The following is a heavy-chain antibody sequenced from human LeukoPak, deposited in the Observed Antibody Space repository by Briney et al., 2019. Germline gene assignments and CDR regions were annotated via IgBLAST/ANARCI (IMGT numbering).Heavy chain of an antibody. CDR1: GFTFTSSA. J-gene: IGHJ4*02. D-gene: IGHD6-19*01. V-gene: IGHV1-58*02. Sequence: ASVKVSCKASGFTFTSSAMQWVRQARGQRLEWIGWIVVGSGNTNYAQKFRERVTITRDMSTSTAYMELSSLRSEDTAVYYCAAVSPLHDSGWYYFDYWGQGTLVTVSS. CDR3: AAVSPLHDSGWYYFDY. CDR2: IVVGSGNT.